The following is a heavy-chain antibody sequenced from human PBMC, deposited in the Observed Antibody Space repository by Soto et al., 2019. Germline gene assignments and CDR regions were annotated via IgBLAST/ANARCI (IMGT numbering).Heavy chain of an antibody. CDR3: VRDGTKTLRDWFDP. V-gene: IGHV4-4*07. D-gene: IGHD1-1*01. J-gene: IGHJ5*02. CDR1: GGSISGYY. CDR2: IYATGTT. Sequence: ETLCRTCPVSGGSISGYYWSWIRKSAGKGLEWIGRIYATGTTDYNPSLKSRVMMSVDTSKKQFSLKLRSVTAADTAVYYCVRDGTKTLRDWFDPWGQGISVTVSS.